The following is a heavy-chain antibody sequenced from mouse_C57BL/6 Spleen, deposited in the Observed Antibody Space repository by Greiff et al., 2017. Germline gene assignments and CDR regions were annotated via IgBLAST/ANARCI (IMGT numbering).Heavy chain of an antibody. J-gene: IGHJ1*03. D-gene: IGHD1-1*01. Sequence: QSGPGLVKPSQSLSLTCSVTGYSITSGYYWNWIRQFPGNKLEWMGYISYDGSNNYNPSLKNRISITRDTSKNQFFLKLNSVTTEDTATYYCARDYGSLFDVWGTGTTVTVSS. CDR1: GYSITSGYY. CDR2: ISYDGSN. V-gene: IGHV3-6*01. CDR3: ARDYGSLFDV.